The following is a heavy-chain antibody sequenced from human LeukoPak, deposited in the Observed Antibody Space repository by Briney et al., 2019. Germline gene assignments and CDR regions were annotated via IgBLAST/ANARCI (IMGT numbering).Heavy chain of an antibody. CDR1: GDSVSSNSAA. CDR2: TYYRSKWYN. J-gene: IGHJ3*02. D-gene: IGHD4-23*01. V-gene: IGHV6-1*01. CDR3: ARDPIYGGEISDAFDI. Sequence: SQTLSLTCAISGDSVSSNSAAWNWIRQSPSRGLEWLGRTYYRSKWYNDYAVSVKSRITINPDTSKNQFSLQLNSVTPEDTAVYYCARDPIYGGEISDAFDIWGQGTMVTVSS.